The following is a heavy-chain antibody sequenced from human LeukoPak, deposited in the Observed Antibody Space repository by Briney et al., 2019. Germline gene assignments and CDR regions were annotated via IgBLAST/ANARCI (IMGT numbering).Heavy chain of an antibody. V-gene: IGHV3-30-3*01. CDR3: ARYSSSSDAFDI. J-gene: IGHJ3*02. Sequence: PGGSLRLSCAASGFTFSSYTMYWVRQAPGKGLEWVAVISYDGSNKYYADSVKGRFTISRDNSKNTLYLQMNSLRTEDTAVYYCARYSSSSDAFDIWGQGTMVTVS. D-gene: IGHD6-13*01. CDR2: ISYDGSNK. CDR1: GFTFSSYT.